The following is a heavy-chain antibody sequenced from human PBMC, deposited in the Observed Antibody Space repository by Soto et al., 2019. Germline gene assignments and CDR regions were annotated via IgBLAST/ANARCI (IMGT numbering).Heavy chain of an antibody. Sequence: GGSLRLSCAASGFTFSSYAMSWVRQAPGKGLEWVSAISGSGGSTYYADSVKGRFTISRDNSKDTLYLQMNSLRAEDTAVYYCAKKVRVSRYFDWLYFDYWGQGTLVTVSS. D-gene: IGHD3-9*01. J-gene: IGHJ4*02. CDR2: ISGSGGST. CDR1: GFTFSSYA. V-gene: IGHV3-23*01. CDR3: AKKVRVSRYFDWLYFDY.